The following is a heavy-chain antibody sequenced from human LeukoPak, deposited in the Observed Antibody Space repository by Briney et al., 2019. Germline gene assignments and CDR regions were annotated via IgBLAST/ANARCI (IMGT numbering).Heavy chain of an antibody. CDR2: ISSSSSYI. CDR3: AITWFGDQGGNY. V-gene: IGHV3-21*01. CDR1: GFTFSSYS. Sequence: PGGSLRLSYAASGFTFSSYSMNWVRQAPGKGLEWVSSISSSSSYIYYADSVKGRFTISRDNAKNSLYLQMNSLRAEDTAVYYCAITWFGDQGGNYWGQGTLVTVSS. D-gene: IGHD3-10*01. J-gene: IGHJ4*02.